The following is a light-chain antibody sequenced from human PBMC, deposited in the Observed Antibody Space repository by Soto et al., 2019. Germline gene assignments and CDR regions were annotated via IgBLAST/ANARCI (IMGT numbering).Light chain of an antibody. V-gene: IGLV1-51*01. Sequence: QSVLTQPPSVSAAPGQKVTISCSGSSSNIGNNYVPWYQQLPGTAPKLLIYDNNKRPSGIPDRFSGSKSGTSATLGITGLQTGDEADYYCGTWDSSLSALFGTGTKVTVL. CDR2: DNN. CDR1: SSNIGNNY. J-gene: IGLJ1*01. CDR3: GTWDSSLSAL.